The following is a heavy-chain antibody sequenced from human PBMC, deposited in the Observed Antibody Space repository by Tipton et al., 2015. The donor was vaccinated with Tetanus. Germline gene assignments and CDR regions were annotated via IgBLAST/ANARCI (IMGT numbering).Heavy chain of an antibody. CDR2: IWYDGSNK. CDR1: GFTFSSYG. CDR3: ARDAPRGPIDKKRLGEEDLFDY. D-gene: IGHD3-10*01. J-gene: IGHJ4*02. Sequence: SLRLSCAASGFTFSSYGMHWVRQAPGKGLEWVAVIWYDGSNKYYADSVKGRFTISRDNSKNTLYLQMNSLRAEDTAVYYCARDAPRGPIDKKRLGEEDLFDYWGQGTLVTVSS. V-gene: IGHV3-33*01.